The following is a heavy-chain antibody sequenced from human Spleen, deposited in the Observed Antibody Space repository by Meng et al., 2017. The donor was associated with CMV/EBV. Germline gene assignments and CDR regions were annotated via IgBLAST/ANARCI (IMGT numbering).Heavy chain of an antibody. CDR2: IRSKAYGATI. CDR3: TRAYGPFGGVIVYSEY. Sequence: GESLKISCTASGFTFGDFAMSWVRQAPGKGLEWVGFIRSKAYGATIEYAASVKGRFTISRDDSKSIAYLQMNTLKTEDTGVYFCTRAYGPFGGVIVYSEYWGQGTLVTVSS. D-gene: IGHD3-16*02. J-gene: IGHJ4*02. V-gene: IGHV3-49*04. CDR1: GFTFGDFA.